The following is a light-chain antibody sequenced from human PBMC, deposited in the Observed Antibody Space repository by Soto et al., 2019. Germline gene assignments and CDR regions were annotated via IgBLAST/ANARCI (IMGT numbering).Light chain of an antibody. Sequence: DIQMTQSPSSLSASVGDTVTITCRASQSIGKHLNWYQQKPGKAPKFLIYSVSSLQSGVPSRFSGSRSGTDFTLTINRLQPEDFSPYYCQQGYSSAITFGQGTRLEI. CDR3: QQGYSSAIT. CDR2: SVS. V-gene: IGKV1-39*01. CDR1: QSIGKH. J-gene: IGKJ5*01.